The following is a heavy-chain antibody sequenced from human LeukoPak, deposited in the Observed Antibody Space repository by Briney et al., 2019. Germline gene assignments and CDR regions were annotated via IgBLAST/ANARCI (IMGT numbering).Heavy chain of an antibody. D-gene: IGHD3-22*01. V-gene: IGHV4-34*01. CDR3: ARRRPSHYYDSSGYFRAFDY. Sequence: SETLSLTCAVYGGSFSGYYWSWIRQPPGKGLEWIGEINHSGSTNYNPSLKSRVTISVDASKNQFSLKLSSVTAADTAVYYCARRRPSHYYDSSGYFRAFDYWGQGTLVTVSS. CDR1: GGSFSGYY. J-gene: IGHJ4*02. CDR2: INHSGST.